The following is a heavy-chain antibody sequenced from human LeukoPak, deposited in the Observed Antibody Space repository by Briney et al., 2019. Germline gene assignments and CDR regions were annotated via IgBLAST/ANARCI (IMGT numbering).Heavy chain of an antibody. CDR1: GYTFTSYG. D-gene: IGHD5-12*01. Sequence: ASVKVSCKASGYTFTSYGISWVRQAPGQGLEWMGWISAYNGNTNYAQKLQGRVTMTTDTSTSTAYMELRSLRSDDTAVYYCARVSGYDYPYYYYGMDVWGKGTRVTVSS. CDR3: ARVSGYDYPYYYYGMDV. V-gene: IGHV1-18*01. J-gene: IGHJ6*04. CDR2: ISAYNGNT.